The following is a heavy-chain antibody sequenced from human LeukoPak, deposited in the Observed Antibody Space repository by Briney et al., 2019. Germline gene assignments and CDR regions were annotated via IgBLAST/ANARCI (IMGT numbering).Heavy chain of an antibody. CDR3: ARDGGGYDS. CDR1: GFTFTKYW. CDR2: IKEDGSRY. J-gene: IGHJ5*01. D-gene: IGHD5-24*01. Sequence: PGGSLRLSCAASGFTFTKYWMSWLRQTPEKGLEWVDNIKEDGSRYYYVDSVKGRFTISRDNGKNLLYLQMKSLRAEDTAIYYCARDGGGYDSWGQGTLVTVSS. V-gene: IGHV3-7*01.